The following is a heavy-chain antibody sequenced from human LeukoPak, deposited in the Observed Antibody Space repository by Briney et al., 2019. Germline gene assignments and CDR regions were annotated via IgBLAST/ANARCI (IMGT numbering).Heavy chain of an antibody. Sequence: VASVKVSCKASGYTFTSYGISWVRQAPGQGLEWMGWISAYNGNTNYAQKLQGRVTMTTDTSTSTAYMELRSLRSDDTAVYYCARDRPRWGSGSYNGEIRGQGTLVTVSS. CDR2: ISAYNGNT. CDR1: GYTFTSYG. D-gene: IGHD3-10*01. J-gene: IGHJ4*02. V-gene: IGHV1-18*04. CDR3: ARDRPRWGSGSYNGEI.